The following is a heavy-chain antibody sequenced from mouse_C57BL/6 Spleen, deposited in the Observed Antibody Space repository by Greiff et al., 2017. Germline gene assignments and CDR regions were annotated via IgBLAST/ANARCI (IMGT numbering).Heavy chain of an antibody. CDR2: IDPSDSYT. CDR1: GYTFTSYW. CDR3: ARGTVVAEYFDV. D-gene: IGHD1-1*01. Sequence: LQQPGAELVMPGASVKLSCKASGYTFTSYWMHWVKQRPGQGLEWIGEIDPSDSYTNYNQKFKGKSTLTVDKSSSTAYMQLSSLTSEDSAVYYCARGTVVAEYFDVWGTGTTVTVSS. V-gene: IGHV1-69*01. J-gene: IGHJ1*03.